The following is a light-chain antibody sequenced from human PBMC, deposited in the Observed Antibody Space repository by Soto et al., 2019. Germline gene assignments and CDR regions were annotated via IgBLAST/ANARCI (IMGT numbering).Light chain of an antibody. CDR3: HQYNNWPTWT. CDR1: QSVDIN. V-gene: IGKV3-15*01. J-gene: IGKJ1*01. Sequence: EIVLTQSPATLSVSPGDRVTLSCRASQSVDINLAWYQQKAGQAPRLLVYGASTKATDMPGRFSGRGSGTEFTLTISSLHSEDFAVYFCHQYNNWPTWTFGQGTKVDI. CDR2: GAS.